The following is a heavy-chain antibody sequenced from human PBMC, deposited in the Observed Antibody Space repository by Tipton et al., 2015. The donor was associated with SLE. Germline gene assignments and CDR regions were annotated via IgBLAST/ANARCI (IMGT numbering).Heavy chain of an antibody. CDR2: IYYSGST. CDR1: GGSISSYY. Sequence: TLSLTCTVSGGSISSYYWSWIRQPPGKGLEWIGYIYYSGSTNCNPSLKSRVTISVDTSKNQFPLKLSSVTAADTAVYYCARSHSSSYYYYYYYMDVWGKGTTVTVSS. CDR3: ARSHSSSYYYYYYYMDV. D-gene: IGHD6-13*01. V-gene: IGHV4-59*07. J-gene: IGHJ6*03.